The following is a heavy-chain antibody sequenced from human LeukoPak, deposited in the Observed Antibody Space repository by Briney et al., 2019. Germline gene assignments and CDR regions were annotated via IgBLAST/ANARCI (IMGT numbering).Heavy chain of an antibody. D-gene: IGHD3-9*01. V-gene: IGHV3-23*01. CDR2: ISGSGGST. J-gene: IGHJ4*02. CDR3: AKGYDILTGYHSY. Sequence: GGSLRLSCAASGITVNSTYISWVRQAPGKGLEWVSAISGSGGSTYYADSVKGRFTISRDNSKNTLYLQMNSLRAEDTAVYYCAKGYDILTGYHSYWGQGTLVTVSS. CDR1: GITVNSTY.